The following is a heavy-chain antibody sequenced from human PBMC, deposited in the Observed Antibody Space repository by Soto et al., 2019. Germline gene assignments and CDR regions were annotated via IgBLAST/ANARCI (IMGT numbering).Heavy chain of an antibody. D-gene: IGHD3-9*01. CDR1: GYTFTSYD. CDR2: MNPNSGNT. Sequence: QVQLVQSGAEVKKPGASVKVSCNASGYTFTSYDINWGRQATGQGTERMGWMNPNSGNTGYAQTFQGRVTMTRNTSISTAYMELSSLRSEDTAVYYCARGAGLVKRNWFDPWGQGTLVTVSS. V-gene: IGHV1-8*01. J-gene: IGHJ5*02. CDR3: ARGAGLVKRNWFDP.